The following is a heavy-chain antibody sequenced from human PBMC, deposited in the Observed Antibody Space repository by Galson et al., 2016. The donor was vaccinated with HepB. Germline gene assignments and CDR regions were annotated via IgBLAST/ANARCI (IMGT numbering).Heavy chain of an antibody. Sequence: SLRLSCAASGFTFSDSAMHWVRQASGKGLEWVGRIRSNANNYATAYAASVKGRFTTSRDDSKNTAYLQMNSLKTEDTAVYYCTRRKGKMYYFDYWGQGTLVTVSS. CDR3: TRRKGKMYYFDY. V-gene: IGHV3-73*01. D-gene: IGHD3-16*01. CDR2: IRSNANNYAT. J-gene: IGHJ4*02. CDR1: GFTFSDSA.